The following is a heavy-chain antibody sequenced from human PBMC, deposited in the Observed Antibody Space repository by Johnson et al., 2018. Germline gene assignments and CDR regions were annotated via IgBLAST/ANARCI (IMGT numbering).Heavy chain of an antibody. J-gene: IGHJ1*01. CDR2: ISGSGGST. CDR3: ARDTSGSYLGYFQH. CDR1: GFTFSSYA. V-gene: IGHV3-23*01. D-gene: IGHD1-26*01. Sequence: VQLQESGGGLVQPGGSLRLSCAASGFTFSSYAMSWVRQAPGKGLEWVSAISGSGGSTYYADSVKGRFTISRDNSKNTLYLQMNSLRDEDTAVYYCARDTSGSYLGYFQHWGQGTLVTVSS.